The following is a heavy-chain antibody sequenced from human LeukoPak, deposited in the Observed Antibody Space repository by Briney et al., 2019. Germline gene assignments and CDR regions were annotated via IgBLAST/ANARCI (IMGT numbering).Heavy chain of an antibody. Sequence: APVKVSCKASGYTFTGYYMHWVRQAPGQGLEWMGWINPNSGGTNYAQKFQGRVTMTRDTSISTAYMELSRLRSDDTAVYYCARDSRRYYYDSSGYYYDSYFDYWGQGTLVTVSS. J-gene: IGHJ4*02. V-gene: IGHV1-2*02. CDR2: INPNSGGT. D-gene: IGHD3-22*01. CDR1: GYTFTGYY. CDR3: ARDSRRYYYDSSGYYYDSYFDY.